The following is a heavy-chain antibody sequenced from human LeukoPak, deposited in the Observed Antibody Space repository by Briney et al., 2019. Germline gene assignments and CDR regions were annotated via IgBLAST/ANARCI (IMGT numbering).Heavy chain of an antibody. D-gene: IGHD1-26*01. Sequence: SETRSLTCTVSGGSISSYYCTWMRQPPGKGLEWIGHIYYSGSTNYNPSLKSRVTISIDTSKNQFSLKLTSVTAADTAVYYCARRVVGATSPFDYWGQGTLVTVSS. J-gene: IGHJ4*02. CDR2: IYYSGST. CDR1: GGSISSYY. V-gene: IGHV4-59*08. CDR3: ARRVVGATSPFDY.